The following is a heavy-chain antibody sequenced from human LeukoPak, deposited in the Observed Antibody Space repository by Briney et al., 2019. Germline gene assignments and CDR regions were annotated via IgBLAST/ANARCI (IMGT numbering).Heavy chain of an antibody. CDR3: ARLAAPLRRAFDI. CDR2: IYTRGST. D-gene: IGHD2-15*01. V-gene: IGHV4-4*09. J-gene: IGHJ3*02. CDR1: GGSISSYY. Sequence: SETVSLTCTVSGGSISSYYWRWLRQPRGKGLEGIGYIYTRGSTIYHPSLKSRVTISVDTSKKHFSLKLSSVAAADTAVYNCARLAAPLRRAFDIWGQGTMVTVSS.